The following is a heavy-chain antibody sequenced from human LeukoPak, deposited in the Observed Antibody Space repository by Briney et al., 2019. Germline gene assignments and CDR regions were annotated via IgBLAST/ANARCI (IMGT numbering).Heavy chain of an antibody. CDR3: TTITGFWSGYYNDY. Sequence: GGSLRLSCAASGFTFSNAWMSWVRQAPGKGLEWVGRIKSKTDGGTTDYAAPVKGRFTISRDDSKNTLYLQMNSLKTEDTAVYYCTTITGFWSGYYNDYWGQGTLVTVSS. CDR2: IKSKTDGGTT. D-gene: IGHD3-3*01. J-gene: IGHJ4*02. CDR1: GFTFSNAW. V-gene: IGHV3-15*01.